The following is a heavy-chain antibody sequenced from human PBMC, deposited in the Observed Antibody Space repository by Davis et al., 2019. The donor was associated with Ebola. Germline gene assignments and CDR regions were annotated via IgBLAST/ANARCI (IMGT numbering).Heavy chain of an antibody. D-gene: IGHD1-26*01. Sequence: GESLKISCAASGFIVRSNYMSWVRQAPGKGLEWVSVIYSGGSTYYADSVKGRFTISSDNSKNTQYLQMNGLRVEDTAIYYCAKDTSNIWFDIWGQGTNVTVSS. V-gene: IGHV3-53*01. CDR3: AKDTSNIWFDI. CDR2: IYSGGST. J-gene: IGHJ3*02. CDR1: GFIVRSNY.